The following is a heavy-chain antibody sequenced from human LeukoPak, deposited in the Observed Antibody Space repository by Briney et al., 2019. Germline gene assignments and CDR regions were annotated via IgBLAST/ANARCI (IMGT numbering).Heavy chain of an antibody. V-gene: IGHV4-34*01. J-gene: IGHJ1*01. CDR2: INHSGST. CDR3: ARAGPMVVAARQYFQH. CDR1: GGSFSGYY. Sequence: PSETLSLTCAVYGGSFSGYYWSWIRQPPGKGLEWIGEINHSGSTNYNPSLKSRVTISVDTSKNQFSLKLSSVTAADTAVYYCARAGPMVVAARQYFQHWGQGILVTVSS. D-gene: IGHD2-15*01.